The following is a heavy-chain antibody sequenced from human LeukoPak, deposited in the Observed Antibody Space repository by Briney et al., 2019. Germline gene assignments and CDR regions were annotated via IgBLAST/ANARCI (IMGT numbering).Heavy chain of an antibody. D-gene: IGHD2-21*02. CDR2: ITGSGGNT. CDR3: ARGLTQIPRLATGLGH. V-gene: IGHV3-23*01. Sequence: GGSLRLSCAASGFIFSSYSMSWVRQAPGMGLEWVSVITGSGGNTYYADSVKGRFTISRDNSKNTLYLEMNSLRAEDTAVYYCARGLTQIPRLATGLGHWGQGTLVTVSS. J-gene: IGHJ4*02. CDR1: GFIFSSYS.